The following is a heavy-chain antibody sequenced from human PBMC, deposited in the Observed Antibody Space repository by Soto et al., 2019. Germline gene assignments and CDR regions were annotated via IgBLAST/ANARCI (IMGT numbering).Heavy chain of an antibody. V-gene: IGHV3-30*18. Sequence: QVQLVESGGGVVQPGRSLRLSCAASGFTFSSYGMHWVRQAPGKGLEWVAVISYDGSNKNYADSVKGRFTISRDNSKNTLYLQMNSLRAEDTAVYYCAKQGPSSSRYFDLWGRGTLVTVSS. CDR1: GFTFSSYG. D-gene: IGHD6-6*01. J-gene: IGHJ2*01. CDR2: ISYDGSNK. CDR3: AKQGPSSSRYFDL.